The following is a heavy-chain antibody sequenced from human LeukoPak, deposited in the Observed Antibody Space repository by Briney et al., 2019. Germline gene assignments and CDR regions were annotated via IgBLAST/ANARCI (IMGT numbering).Heavy chain of an antibody. J-gene: IGHJ4*02. CDR2: IIPIFGTA. V-gene: IGHV1-69*05. D-gene: IGHD3-9*01. CDR3: ARDRSLTGYYPY. CDR1: GGTFSSYA. Sequence: SVKVSCKASGGTFSSYAISWVRQAPGQGLEWMGGIIPIFGTANYAQKFQGRVTITTDESTSTAYMELSSLRSEDTAVYYCARDRSLTGYYPYWGQGTLVTVSS.